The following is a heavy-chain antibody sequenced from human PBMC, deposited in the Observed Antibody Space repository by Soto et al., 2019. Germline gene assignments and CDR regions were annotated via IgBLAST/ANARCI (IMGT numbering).Heavy chain of an antibody. CDR2: IYSGGST. CDR3: ARVGYCSGGSCQTQPPDY. CDR1: GFTVSSNY. J-gene: IGHJ4*02. Sequence: EVQLVESGGGLVQPGGSLRLSCAASGFTVSSNYMSWVRQAPGKGLEWVSVIYSGGSTYYADSVKGRFTISRDNSKNTLYLQMNSLRAEDTAVYYCARVGYCSGGSCQTQPPDYWGQGTLVTVSS. D-gene: IGHD2-15*01. V-gene: IGHV3-66*01.